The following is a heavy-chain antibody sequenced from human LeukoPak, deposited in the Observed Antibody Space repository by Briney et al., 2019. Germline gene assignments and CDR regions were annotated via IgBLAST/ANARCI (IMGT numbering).Heavy chain of an antibody. CDR3: ATVGPPYYYYMDV. CDR2: IFPVLGTT. J-gene: IGHJ6*03. CDR1: GGTFSNYA. Sequence: SVKVSCKASGGTFSNYAVSWVRQVPGQGLEWMGGIFPVLGTTNYAQKFQGKVTITADESRSTAYMELSNLKFEDTAVYYCATVGPPYYYYMDVWGEGTTVTASS. V-gene: IGHV1-69*13.